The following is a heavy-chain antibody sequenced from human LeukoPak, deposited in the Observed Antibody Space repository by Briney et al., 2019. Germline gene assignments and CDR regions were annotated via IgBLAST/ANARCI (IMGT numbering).Heavy chain of an antibody. J-gene: IGHJ6*03. CDR3: AKAYYYYYYMDV. Sequence: GGSLRLSCAASGFTFSSNAMSWVRQAPGKGLEWVSAISGSGGSTYYADSVKGRFTIYRDNSKSTLYLQMNSLRAEDTAVYYGAKAYYYYYYMDVWGKGTTVTVSS. CDR1: GFTFSSNA. CDR2: ISGSGGST. V-gene: IGHV3-23*01.